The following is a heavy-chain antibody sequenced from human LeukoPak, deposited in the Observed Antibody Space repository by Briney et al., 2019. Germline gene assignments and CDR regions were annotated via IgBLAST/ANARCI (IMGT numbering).Heavy chain of an antibody. Sequence: SETLSLTCTVSGGSISSGSYYWSWIRQPAGKGLEWIGRIYTSGGTNYNPSLKSRVTISVDTSKNQFSLKLSSVTAADTAVYYCARDRTGADAFDIWGQGTMVTVSS. V-gene: IGHV4-61*02. CDR2: IYTSGGT. CDR1: GGSISSGSYY. D-gene: IGHD1-1*01. J-gene: IGHJ3*02. CDR3: ARDRTGADAFDI.